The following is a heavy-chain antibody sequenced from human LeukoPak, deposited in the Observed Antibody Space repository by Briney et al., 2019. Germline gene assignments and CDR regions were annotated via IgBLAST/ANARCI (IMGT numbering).Heavy chain of an antibody. CDR2: ISSSSSTI. D-gene: IGHD5-12*01. CDR3: ARRSVYSGYAGDY. Sequence: GGSLRISCAASGFTFSSYSMNWVRQAPGKGLEWVSYISSSSSTIYYADSVKGRFTISRDNAKNSLYLQMNSLRDEDTAVYYCARRSVYSGYAGDYWGQGTLVTVSS. CDR1: GFTFSSYS. J-gene: IGHJ4*02. V-gene: IGHV3-48*02.